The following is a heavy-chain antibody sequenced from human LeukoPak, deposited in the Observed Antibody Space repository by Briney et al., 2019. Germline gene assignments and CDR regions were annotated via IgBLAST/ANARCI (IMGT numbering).Heavy chain of an antibody. CDR3: ARAYYYDSSGYYPFDY. D-gene: IGHD3-22*01. CDR2: INHSGST. V-gene: IGHV4-34*01. Sequence: SETLSLTCAVYGGSFSGYYWSWIRQPPGKGLEWIGEINHSGSTNYNPSLKSRVTISVDKSKNQFSLKLSSVTAADTAVYYCARAYYYDSSGYYPFDYWGQGTLVTVSS. CDR1: GGSFSGYY. J-gene: IGHJ4*02.